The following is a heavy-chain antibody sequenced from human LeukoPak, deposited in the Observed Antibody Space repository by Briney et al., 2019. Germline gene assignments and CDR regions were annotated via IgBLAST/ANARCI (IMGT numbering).Heavy chain of an antibody. CDR3: ARQINQYYNTDY. D-gene: IGHD3-10*01. J-gene: IGHJ4*02. CDR2: IYYSGCA. CDR1: GGSISSRSYY. Sequence: PSETLSLTCTVSGGSISSRSYYWGGIGQPPGKGREWIVSIYYSGCAYYNPSIKSRVTISVDTSKNQFSLKLSSVTAEDTAVYYCARQINQYYNTDYWGQGNLVTGSS. V-gene: IGHV4-39*01.